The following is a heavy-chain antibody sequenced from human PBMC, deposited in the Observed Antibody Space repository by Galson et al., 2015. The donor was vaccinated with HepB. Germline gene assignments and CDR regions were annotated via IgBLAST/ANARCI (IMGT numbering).Heavy chain of an antibody. CDR2: ITASGDNA. CDR1: GFTFSSYA. D-gene: IGHD6-6*01. Sequence: SLRLSCAASGFTFSSYAMSWVRQSPGKGLDWVSAITASGDNAYYADSVKGRFTVSRDNSKSTLFLQMNNLRAEDTALYYCAKDVRRTTSSGYYYGLDVWGQGTTVTVSS. J-gene: IGHJ6*02. CDR3: AKDVRRTTSSGYYYGLDV. V-gene: IGHV3-23*01.